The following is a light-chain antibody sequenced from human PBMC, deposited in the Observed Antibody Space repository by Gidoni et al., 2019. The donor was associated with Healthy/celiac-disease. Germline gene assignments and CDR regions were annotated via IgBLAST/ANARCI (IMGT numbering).Light chain of an antibody. Sequence: ELVMTQSPATLSVSPGARAPLSCRASQSVSSNLAWYQQKPGQAPRLLIYGASTRATGIPARFSGSGSGTEFTLTISSLQSEDFAVYYCQQYNNWPLYTFGQGTKLEIK. CDR3: QQYNNWPLYT. V-gene: IGKV3-15*01. CDR1: QSVSSN. CDR2: GAS. J-gene: IGKJ2*01.